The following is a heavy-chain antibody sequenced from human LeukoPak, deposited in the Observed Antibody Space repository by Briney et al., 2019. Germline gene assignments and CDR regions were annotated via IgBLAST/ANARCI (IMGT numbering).Heavy chain of an antibody. V-gene: IGHV4-4*07. D-gene: IGHD6-13*01. CDR2: IYTSGST. J-gene: IGHJ5*02. CDR1: GGSISSYY. CDR3: ARVQGAAAGSPHWFDP. Sequence: SETLSLTCTVSGGSISSYYWSWIRQPAGKGLEWIGRIYTSGSTNYNPSLKSRVTMSVDTSKNQFSLKLSSVTAADTAVYYCARVQGAAAGSPHWFDPWGQGTRVSVSS.